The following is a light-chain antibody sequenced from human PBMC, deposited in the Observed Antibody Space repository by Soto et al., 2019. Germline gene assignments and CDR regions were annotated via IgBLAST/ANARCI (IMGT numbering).Light chain of an antibody. CDR1: QSVSRY. J-gene: IGKJ4*01. Sequence: ELVLTQSPATLSLSPGGSATLSCRASQSVSRYLAWYQQKPGQALRLLIYDASKRAAGIPARFSGSGSGTDFTLTISSLQSEDFVVYYCQEYSNWPLLSFGGGTKVDIK. CDR3: QEYSNWPLLS. V-gene: IGKV3-11*01. CDR2: DAS.